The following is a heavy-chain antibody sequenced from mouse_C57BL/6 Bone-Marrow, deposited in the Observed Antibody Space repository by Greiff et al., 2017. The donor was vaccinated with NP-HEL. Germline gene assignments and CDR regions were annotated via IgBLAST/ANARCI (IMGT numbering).Heavy chain of an antibody. CDR3: ERSDYYGSSYLYAMDY. Sequence: QVQLQQSDAELVKPGASVKISCKVSGYTFTDHTIHWMKQRPEQGLEWIGYIYPRDGSTKYNEKFKGKATLTADKSSSTAYMPLNSLTSEDSAVYFCERSDYYGSSYLYAMDYWGQGTSVTVSS. V-gene: IGHV1-78*01. D-gene: IGHD1-1*01. CDR2: IYPRDGST. J-gene: IGHJ4*01. CDR1: GYTFTDHT.